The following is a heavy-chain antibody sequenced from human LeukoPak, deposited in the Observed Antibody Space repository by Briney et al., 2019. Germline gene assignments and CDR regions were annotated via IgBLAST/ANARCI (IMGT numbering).Heavy chain of an antibody. CDR1: GYTFTSYA. J-gene: IGHJ3*02. V-gene: IGHV7-4-1*02. D-gene: IGHD6-13*01. CDR3: ARDRDPYSSSWYGGSDAFDI. Sequence: ASVKVSCKASGYTFTSYAMNWVRQAPGQGLEGMGWINTNTGNPTYAQGFTGRFVFSLDTSVSTAYLQISSLKAEDTAVYYCARDRDPYSSSWYGGSDAFDIWGQGTMVTVSS. CDR2: INTNTGNP.